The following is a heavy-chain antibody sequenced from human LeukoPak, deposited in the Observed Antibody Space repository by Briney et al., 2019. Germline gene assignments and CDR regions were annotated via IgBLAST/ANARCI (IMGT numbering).Heavy chain of an antibody. V-gene: IGHV4-59*01. D-gene: IGHD3-3*01. J-gene: IGHJ4*02. CDR1: GGSINYYY. Sequence: SETLSLTCTVSGGSINYYYWMWIRQPPGKGLEWIGYIYYSGGTHYNPSLKSRVTMLVDTSKNQFSLKLSSVTAADTAVYYCARMTIFGPFDYWGQGTLVTVSS. CDR3: ARMTIFGPFDY. CDR2: IYYSGGT.